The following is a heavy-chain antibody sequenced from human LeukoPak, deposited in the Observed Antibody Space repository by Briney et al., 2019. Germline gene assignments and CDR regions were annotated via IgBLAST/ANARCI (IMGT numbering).Heavy chain of an antibody. V-gene: IGHV3-21*01. CDR2: ISSSSSYI. D-gene: IGHD6-13*01. Sequence: PGGSLRLSCAASGFTFSSYSMNWVRQAPGKGLEWVSSISSSSSYIYYADSVKGRFTISRDNAKNSLYLQMNSLRAEDTAVYYCARQPYSSSEPLDYWGQGTLVTVSS. J-gene: IGHJ4*02. CDR1: GFTFSSYS. CDR3: ARQPYSSSEPLDY.